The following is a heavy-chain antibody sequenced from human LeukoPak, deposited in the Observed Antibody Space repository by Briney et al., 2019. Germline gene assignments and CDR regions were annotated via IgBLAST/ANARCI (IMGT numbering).Heavy chain of an antibody. CDR2: IYTGGSTI. D-gene: IGHD6-6*01. J-gene: IGHJ3*02. CDR1: GFSVGSNY. V-gene: IGHV3-11*04. CDR3: ARDYSSSSDDAFDI. Sequence: GGSLRLSCVDSGFSVGSNYMSWVRQAPGKGLEWVSVIYTGGSTIYYADSVKGRFTISRDNAKNSLYLQMNSLRAEDTAVYYCARDYSSSSDDAFDIWGQGTMVTVSS.